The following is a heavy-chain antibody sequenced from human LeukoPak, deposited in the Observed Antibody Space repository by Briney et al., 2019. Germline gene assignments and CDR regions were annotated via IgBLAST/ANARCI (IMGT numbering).Heavy chain of an antibody. CDR1: GGSISSGGYD. CDR2: IYYSGST. D-gene: IGHD3-10*01. CDR3: ARHVGYYGSGIDY. V-gene: IGHV4-31*03. Sequence: SETLSLTCTVSGGSISSGGYDWSWIRQHPGKGLEWIGYIYYSGSTYYNPSLKSRVTISVDTSKNQFSLKLSSVTAADTAVYYCARHVGYYGSGIDYWGQGTLVTVSS. J-gene: IGHJ4*02.